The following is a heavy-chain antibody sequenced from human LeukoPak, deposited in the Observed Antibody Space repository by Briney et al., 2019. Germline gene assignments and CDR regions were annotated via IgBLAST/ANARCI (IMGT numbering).Heavy chain of an antibody. CDR1: GFTVSSNY. V-gene: IGHV3-23*01. D-gene: IGHD4-17*01. CDR2: ISGSGGST. Sequence: GGSLRLSCAASGFTVSSNYMSWVRQAPGKGLEWVSAISGSGGSTDYADSVKGRFTISSDNSKNTLYLQMNTLRDEDTVVYYCAKGTTVTTTFPRWYFDLWGRGTLVTVSS. J-gene: IGHJ2*01. CDR3: AKGTTVTTTFPRWYFDL.